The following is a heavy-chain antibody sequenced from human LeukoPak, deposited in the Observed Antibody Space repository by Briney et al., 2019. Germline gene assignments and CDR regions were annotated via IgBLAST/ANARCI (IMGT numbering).Heavy chain of an antibody. CDR3: ARVFSSGYPYFDY. J-gene: IGHJ4*02. D-gene: IGHD3-22*01. Sequence: DSVKGRFTISRDNAKSSLYLQMNSLRDEDTAVYYCARVFSSGYPYFDYWGQGALVTVSS. V-gene: IGHV3-48*02.